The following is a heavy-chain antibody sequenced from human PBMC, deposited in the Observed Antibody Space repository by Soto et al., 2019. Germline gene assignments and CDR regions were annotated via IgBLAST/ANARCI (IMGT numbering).Heavy chain of an antibody. CDR1: GGSISSYY. Sequence: PSETLSLTCTVSGGSISSYYWSCIRQPPGKGLEWIGYIYSSGSTNYNPSLKSRVTISVDTSKNQFSLKLSSVTAADTAVYYCARGGTHSGYDPSNLDYWGQGTMVTVSS. CDR2: IYSSGST. D-gene: IGHD5-12*01. J-gene: IGHJ4*02. V-gene: IGHV4-59*01. CDR3: ARGGTHSGYDPSNLDY.